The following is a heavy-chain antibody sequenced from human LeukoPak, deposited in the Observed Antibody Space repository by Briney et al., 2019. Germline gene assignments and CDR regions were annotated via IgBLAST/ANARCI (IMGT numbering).Heavy chain of an antibody. Sequence: SVKVSCKASGGTFSSYAISWVRQAPGQGLEWMGGIIPILGTANYAQKFQGRVTITADKSTSTAYMELSSLRSEDTAVYYCASEKLESNQLWLSDDYYYYMDVWGKGTTVTVSS. D-gene: IGHD5-18*01. J-gene: IGHJ6*03. CDR2: IIPILGTA. CDR3: ASEKLESNQLWLSDDYYYYMDV. V-gene: IGHV1-69*06. CDR1: GGTFSSYA.